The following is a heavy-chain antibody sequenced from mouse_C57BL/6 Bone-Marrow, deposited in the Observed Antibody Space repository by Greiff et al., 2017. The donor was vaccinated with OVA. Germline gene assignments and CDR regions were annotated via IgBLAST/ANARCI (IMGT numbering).Heavy chain of an antibody. J-gene: IGHJ4*01. CDR2: ISNGGGST. Sequence: EVQLVESGGGLVQPGGSLKLSCAASGFTFSDYYMYWVRQTPEKRLEWVAYISNGGGSTYYPDTVKGRFTISRDNAKNTLYLQMSRLKSEDTAMYYCARNDPGISYDYAMDYWGKGTSVTVSS. D-gene: IGHD1-1*01. CDR3: ARNDPGISYDYAMDY. V-gene: IGHV5-12*01. CDR1: GFTFSDYY.